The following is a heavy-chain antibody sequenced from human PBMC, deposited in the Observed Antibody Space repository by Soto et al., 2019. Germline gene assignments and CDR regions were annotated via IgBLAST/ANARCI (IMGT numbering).Heavy chain of an antibody. CDR2: ISYDGSNK. D-gene: IGHD4-17*01. Sequence: GGSLRLSCAASGFTFSSYGMHWVRQAPGKGLEWAAVISYDGSNKYYADSVKGRFTISRDNSKNTLYLQMNSLRAEDTAVYYCVRDYGPYYYGMDVWGQGTTVTVSS. CDR1: GFTFSSYG. CDR3: VRDYGPYYYGMDV. V-gene: IGHV3-30*03. J-gene: IGHJ6*02.